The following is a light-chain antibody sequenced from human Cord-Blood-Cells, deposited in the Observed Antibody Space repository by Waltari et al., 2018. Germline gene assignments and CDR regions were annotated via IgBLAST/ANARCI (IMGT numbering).Light chain of an antibody. CDR2: DAS. CDR1: QGISSA. CDR3: QQFNSYPIT. V-gene: IGKV1-13*02. Sequence: AIQLTQSPSSLSASVGDRVTLTCRASQGISSALAWYQPKPGKAPKLLIYDASSLESGVPSRFSGSGSGTDCTLTISSLQPEDFATYYCQQFNSYPITFGQGTRLEIK. J-gene: IGKJ5*01.